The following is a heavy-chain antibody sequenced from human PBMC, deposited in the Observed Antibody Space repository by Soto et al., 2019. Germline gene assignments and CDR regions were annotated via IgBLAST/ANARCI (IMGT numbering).Heavy chain of an antibody. D-gene: IGHD3-3*01. Sequence: QVQLVESGGGVVQPGRSLRLYCAASGFTFISYGMHWVRQAPGKGLEWVAVIWYDGSNKYYADSVKGRFTISRDNSKNTLYLQMNSLRAEDTAVYYCAREKTYFWSGYTDHYFDYWGQGTLVTVSS. V-gene: IGHV3-33*01. CDR3: AREKTYFWSGYTDHYFDY. CDR1: GFTFISYG. J-gene: IGHJ4*02. CDR2: IWYDGSNK.